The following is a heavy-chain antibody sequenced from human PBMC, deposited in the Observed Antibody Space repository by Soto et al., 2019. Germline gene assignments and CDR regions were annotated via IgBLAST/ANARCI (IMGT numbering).Heavy chain of an antibody. Sequence: EVQLVESGGGLVQPGGSLRLSCEASGFIFRTSWMTWVRQPPGKGLEWVASINVDGGGIYYVGSVRGRFTVSRDNAKNALYLQMNSLRAEDTAVYYCARDVGPNTLEYWGQGTLVTVSS. CDR3: ARDVGPNTLEY. V-gene: IGHV3-7*03. CDR1: GFIFRTSW. CDR2: INVDGGGI. J-gene: IGHJ4*02.